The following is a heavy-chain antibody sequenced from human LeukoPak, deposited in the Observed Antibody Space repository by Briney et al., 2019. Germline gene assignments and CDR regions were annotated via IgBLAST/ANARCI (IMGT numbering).Heavy chain of an antibody. J-gene: IGHJ4*02. CDR1: GFTFSSYW. D-gene: IGHD1-26*01. Sequence: ETGGSLRLSCAASGFTFSSYWMHWVRQAPGKGLVCVSRINSDGSSTSYADSVKGRFTISRDNAKNTLYLQMNSLRAEDTAVYYCARGLGGSYSPAYWGQGTLVTVSS. CDR3: ARGLGGSYSPAY. V-gene: IGHV3-74*01. CDR2: INSDGSST.